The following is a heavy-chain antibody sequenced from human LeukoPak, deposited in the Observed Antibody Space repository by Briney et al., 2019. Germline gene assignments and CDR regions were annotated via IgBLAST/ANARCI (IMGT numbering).Heavy chain of an antibody. CDR2: ISGTGGRT. CDR3: ARGYNNYGYVFDI. Sequence: GGSLRLSCAASGFTFSSYAMNWVRQAPGKGLEWVSVISGTGGRTYYADSVKGRFTISRDNAKNSLYLQMNSLRAEDTAVYYCARGYNNYGYVFDIWGQGTVVTVSS. D-gene: IGHD4-11*01. V-gene: IGHV3-23*01. J-gene: IGHJ3*02. CDR1: GFTFSSYA.